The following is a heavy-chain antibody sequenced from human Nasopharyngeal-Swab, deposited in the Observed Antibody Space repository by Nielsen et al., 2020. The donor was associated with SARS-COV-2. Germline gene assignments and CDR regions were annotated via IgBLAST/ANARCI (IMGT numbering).Heavy chain of an antibody. Sequence: GSLRLSRAASGFSFSSYAMNWVRQAPGKGLEWVAIIYSGGSSTYFADSVKGRFTISRDDSSNTLYLQMSSLRAEDTAVYYCAKSIDPMGYGLDVWGLGTTVTVSS. CDR2: IYSGGSST. V-gene: IGHV3-23*03. CDR3: AKSIDPMGYGLDV. J-gene: IGHJ6*02. CDR1: GFSFSSYA. D-gene: IGHD3-10*01.